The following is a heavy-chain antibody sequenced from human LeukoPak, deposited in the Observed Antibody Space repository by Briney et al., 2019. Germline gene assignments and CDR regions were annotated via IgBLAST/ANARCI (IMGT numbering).Heavy chain of an antibody. CDR3: ARAPPGYSSSWVDY. Sequence: PSGTLSLTCTASGVSISSYYLSWIRQPPGKGLEWIGYICYSGSTNYNASLKSRVIISVNTSKNQFSFQLSSVTTADTAVYYCARAPPGYSSSWVDYWGQGTLVTVYS. D-gene: IGHD6-13*01. CDR1: GVSISSYY. CDR2: ICYSGST. J-gene: IGHJ4*02. V-gene: IGHV4-59*01.